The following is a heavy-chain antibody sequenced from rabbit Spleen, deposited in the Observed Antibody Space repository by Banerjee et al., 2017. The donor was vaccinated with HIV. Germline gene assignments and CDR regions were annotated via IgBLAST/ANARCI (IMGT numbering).Heavy chain of an antibody. CDR3: ARDLAGVIGWNFNL. J-gene: IGHJ4*01. CDR1: GFTLSSYD. Sequence: QEHLKESGGGLVQPGGSLKLSCTASGFTLSSYDMRWVRQAPGKGLEWIGYFDPVFGITYYASWAKGRFTISKASSTTVTLQMTSLTAADTATYFCARDLAGVIGWNFNLWGQGTLVTVS. CDR2: FDPVFGIT. V-gene: IGHV1S45*01. D-gene: IGHD4-1*01.